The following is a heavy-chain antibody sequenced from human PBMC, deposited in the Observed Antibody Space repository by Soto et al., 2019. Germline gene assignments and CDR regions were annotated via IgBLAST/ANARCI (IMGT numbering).Heavy chain of an antibody. V-gene: IGHV3-30-3*02. CDR3: AKTFNSGTLGWFDS. Sequence: LRLSCGASGFTFSTYAIHWVRQAPGKGLEWVAVVSPDGSNKYYAYSVKGRFTVSRDNSKNTLYLQMHGLTPDDTAMYYCAKTFNSGTLGWFDSWGQGTLVTVSS. D-gene: IGHD3-10*01. CDR2: VSPDGSNK. J-gene: IGHJ5*01. CDR1: GFTFSTYA.